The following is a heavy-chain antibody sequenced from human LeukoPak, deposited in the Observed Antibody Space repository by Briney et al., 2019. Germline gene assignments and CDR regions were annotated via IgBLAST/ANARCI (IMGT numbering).Heavy chain of an antibody. CDR3: ARGVTGVDY. CDR2: IYYSGRP. V-gene: IGHV4-31*03. Sequence: ETPSLTSTVPRGSTSSSVSYRSWVHHHPRECLEWMGSIYYSGRPYYHPSLKGRVTVSVDTSKNQFSLKLSSVTAADTAVYYCARGVTGVDYWCQGTLVTVSS. D-gene: IGHD2-8*02. CDR1: RGSTSSSVSY. J-gene: IGHJ4*02.